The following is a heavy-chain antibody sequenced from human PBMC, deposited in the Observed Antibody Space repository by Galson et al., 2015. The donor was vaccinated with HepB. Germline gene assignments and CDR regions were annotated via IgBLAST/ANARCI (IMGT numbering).Heavy chain of an antibody. CDR1: GGSISSGSYY. D-gene: IGHD3-22*01. V-gene: IGHV4-61*02. CDR3: ARGVDYYDSSGLDY. CDR2: IYTSGST. J-gene: IGHJ4*02. Sequence: TLSLTCTVSGGSISSGSYYWSWIRQPAGKGLEWIGRIYTSGSTNYNPSHKSRVTISVDTSKNQFSLKLSSVTAADTAVYYCARGVDYYDSSGLDYWGQGTLVTVSS.